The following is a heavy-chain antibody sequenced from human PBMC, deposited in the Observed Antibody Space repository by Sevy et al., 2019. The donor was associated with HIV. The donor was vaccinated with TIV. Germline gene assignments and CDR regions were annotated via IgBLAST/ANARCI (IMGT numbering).Heavy chain of an antibody. CDR3: AKDFTGYNGMDV. CDR1: EIIFTTSG. V-gene: IGHV3-30*18. J-gene: IGHJ6*02. Sequence: GESLKISCAVSEIIFTTSGMHWVRQAPGKGLEWVAVISYDGRNKFYGDSVKGRFTISRDNSKNILYLQMNSLRVEDTAVYYCAKDFTGYNGMDVWGQGTMVTVSS. D-gene: IGHD3-9*01. CDR2: ISYDGRNK.